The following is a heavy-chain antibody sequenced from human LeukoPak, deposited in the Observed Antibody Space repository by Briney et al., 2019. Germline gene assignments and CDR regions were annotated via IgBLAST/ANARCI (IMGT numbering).Heavy chain of an antibody. V-gene: IGHV4-34*01. CDR1: GGSFSGYY. CDR3: ARGQWFRAF. CDR2: IHYSGSA. J-gene: IGHJ4*02. Sequence: SETLSLTCAVYGGSFSGYYWTWIRQPPGKGLEWIGEIHYSGSATYNPSLKGRVTISVDTSKNQFSLKMNSVIAADTAAYYCARGQWFRAFWSRGTPVTVSS. D-gene: IGHD3-10*01.